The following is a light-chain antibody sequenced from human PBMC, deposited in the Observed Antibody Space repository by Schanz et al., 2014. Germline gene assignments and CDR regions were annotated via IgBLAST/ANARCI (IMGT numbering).Light chain of an antibody. CDR2: DNN. CDR1: SSNIGAPYD. CDR3: ATWDTNLSVVV. V-gene: IGLV1-51*01. J-gene: IGLJ2*01. Sequence: QSVLTQPPSVSGAPGQRVTISCTGSSSNIGAPYDVNWYQQLPGTAPRLLMYDNNKRPSGTPDRFSGSKSGTSATLGITGLQTGDEADYYCATWDTNLSVVVFGGGTKLTVL.